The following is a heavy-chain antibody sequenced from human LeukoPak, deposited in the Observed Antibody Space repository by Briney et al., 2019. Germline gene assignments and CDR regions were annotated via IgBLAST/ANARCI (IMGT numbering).Heavy chain of an antibody. CDR1: GSCINNYY. CDR3: ARVLSAMGANTFDV. CDR2: IYGSSGNT. V-gene: IGHV4-4*07. J-gene: IGHJ3*01. Sequence: SETLSLTWTVPGSCINNYYWTWIRQPAGEGLEWLGRIYGSSGNTDYNPSLKGRVTMSLDKSQNQFSLILKSVTAAETAFYYCARVLSAMGANTFDVWGQGTMVTVSS. D-gene: IGHD1-26*01.